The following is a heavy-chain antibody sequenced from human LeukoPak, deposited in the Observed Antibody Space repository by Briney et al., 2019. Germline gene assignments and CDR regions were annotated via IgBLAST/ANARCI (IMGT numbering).Heavy chain of an antibody. D-gene: IGHD4-17*01. V-gene: IGHV3-15*01. CDR2: IKSKTDGGTT. CDR1: GFTFSNAW. J-gene: IGHJ4*02. Sequence: PGGSLRLSCAASGFTFSNAWMSWVRQAPGKGLEWVGRIKSKTDGGTTDYAAPVKGRFTISRDDSKNTLYLQMNSLKTEDTAVYYCTTDLSGDYNIFDYWGQGTLVTVSP. CDR3: TTDLSGDYNIFDY.